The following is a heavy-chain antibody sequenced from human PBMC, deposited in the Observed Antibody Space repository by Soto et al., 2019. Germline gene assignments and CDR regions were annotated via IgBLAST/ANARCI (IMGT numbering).Heavy chain of an antibody. CDR3: ARGRSNMRY. V-gene: IGHV4-59*01. J-gene: IGHJ4*02. D-gene: IGHD3-16*01. CDR2: VHYSGSI. Sequence: QVLQQESGPGLVKPSETLSLTCSVYDGSISNYYWSWSRQPPGKGLEWIGYVHYSGSINYNPSLKSRVTISMDTSKAQFSLELNSVTAADTAFSYCARGRSNMRYWGQGTLVTVSS. CDR1: DGSISNYY.